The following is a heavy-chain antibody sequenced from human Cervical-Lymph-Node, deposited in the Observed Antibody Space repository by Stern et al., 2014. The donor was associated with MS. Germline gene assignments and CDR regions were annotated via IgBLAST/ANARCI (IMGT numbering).Heavy chain of an antibody. V-gene: IGHV1-46*01. Sequence: QVQLLQPGADVKKPGASVRVSCKTSEDTFTDYYIHWVRQAPGQGLPWMGVINPSSGSATYAQKFQGRVTMTRDKSTTTVYMELSSLRSEDTAVYYCARGPLMRGWFDPWGQGTLVTVSS. CDR3: ARGPLMRGWFDP. CDR2: INPSSGSA. J-gene: IGHJ5*02. CDR1: EDTFTDYY.